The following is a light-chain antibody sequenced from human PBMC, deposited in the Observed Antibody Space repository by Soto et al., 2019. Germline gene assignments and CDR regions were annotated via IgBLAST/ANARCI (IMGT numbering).Light chain of an antibody. Sequence: QSALTQPASVSGSPGQSITISCTGTSSDVGGYIYVSWYQQHTGKAPKLMIYEVSNRPSGVSNRFSGSKSGNTASLTISGLQAEDEAEYDCSSYTSSSTPWVFGGGTKVTVL. CDR3: SSYTSSSTPWV. CDR1: SSDVGGYIY. J-gene: IGLJ3*02. CDR2: EVS. V-gene: IGLV2-14*01.